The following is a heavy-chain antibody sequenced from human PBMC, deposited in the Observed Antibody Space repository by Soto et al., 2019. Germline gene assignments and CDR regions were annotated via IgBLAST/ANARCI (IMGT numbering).Heavy chain of an antibody. V-gene: IGHV2-5*02. Sequence: HITLKETGPTLVKPTQTLTLTCTFSGFSLSTSGVGVGWIRQPPGKALEWLALIYWDDDKRYSPPLRSRLTISKHTSRNQVVLTMPRMDPVHTATYYCAHRLREMAPILSGSFDYWGQGTLLTASS. CDR1: GFSLSTSGVG. CDR2: IYWDDDK. J-gene: IGHJ4*02. CDR3: AHRLREMAPILSGSFDY. D-gene: IGHD7-27*01.